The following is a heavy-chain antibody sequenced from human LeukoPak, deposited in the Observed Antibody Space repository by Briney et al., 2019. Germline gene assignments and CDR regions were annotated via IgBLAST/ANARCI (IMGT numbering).Heavy chain of an antibody. Sequence: ASVKVSCKASGYTFTSYDINWVRQATGQGLEWMGWMNPNSGDTGYAQKFQGRVTITRNTSISTAYMELSSLRSEDTAVYYCVRGWEAAFDYWGQGTLVTVSS. CDR2: MNPNSGDT. CDR3: VRGWEAAFDY. D-gene: IGHD6-13*01. V-gene: IGHV1-8*03. CDR1: GYTFTSYD. J-gene: IGHJ4*02.